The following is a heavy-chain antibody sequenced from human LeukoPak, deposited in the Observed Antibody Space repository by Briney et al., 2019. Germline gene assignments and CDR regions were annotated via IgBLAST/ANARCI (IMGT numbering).Heavy chain of an antibody. J-gene: IGHJ6*03. D-gene: IGHD1-20*01. CDR2: IIPIFGTA. V-gene: IGHV1-69*05. CDR3: ARVSVAYNWNDYYYYYYMDV. CDR1: GGTFSSYA. Sequence: SVKVSCKASGGTFSSYAISWVRQAPGQGLEWMGGIIPIFGTANYAQKFQGRVTITKDESTSTAYMELSSLRSEDTAVYYCARVSVAYNWNDYYYYYYMDVWGKGTTVTVSS.